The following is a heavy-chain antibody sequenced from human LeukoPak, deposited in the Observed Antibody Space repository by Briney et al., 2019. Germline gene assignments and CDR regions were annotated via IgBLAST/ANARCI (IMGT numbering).Heavy chain of an antibody. CDR1: GYTFTSYA. CDR2: INAGNGNT. J-gene: IGHJ4*02. CDR3: ARASPTGYSSGWYDY. Sequence: ASVKVSCKASGYTFTSYAMHWVRQAPGQRLEWMGWINAGNGNTKYSQKSQGRVTITRDTSASTAYMELSSLRSEDTAVYYCARASPTGYSSGWYDYWGQGTLVTVSS. V-gene: IGHV1-3*01. D-gene: IGHD6-19*01.